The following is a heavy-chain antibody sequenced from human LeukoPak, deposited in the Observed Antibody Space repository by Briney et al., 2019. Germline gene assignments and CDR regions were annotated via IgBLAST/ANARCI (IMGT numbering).Heavy chain of an antibody. J-gene: IGHJ3*02. Sequence: ASVKVSCKASGGTFSSYAISWVRQAPGQGLEWMGGIIPIFGTANCAQKFQGRVTITTDESTSTAYMELSSLRSEDTAVYYCARAYSNYVRAFDIWGQGTMVTVSS. V-gene: IGHV1-69*05. CDR2: IIPIFGTA. D-gene: IGHD4-11*01. CDR1: GGTFSSYA. CDR3: ARAYSNYVRAFDI.